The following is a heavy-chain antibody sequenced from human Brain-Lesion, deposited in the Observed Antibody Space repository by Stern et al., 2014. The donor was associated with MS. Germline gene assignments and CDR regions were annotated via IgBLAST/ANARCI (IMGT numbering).Heavy chain of an antibody. CDR3: ARDQRGITIFGVVTDYYYLGMDV. D-gene: IGHD3-3*01. CDR2: INPNTGGT. CDR1: GYIFTGYY. J-gene: IGHJ6*02. Sequence: VQLVESEAEVKKPGASVKVSCKTSGYIFTGYYIHWVRQAPGQVLEWMEWINPNTGGTKYAQKFQGRVTMSRDTSISTAYVELSSLTSDDTAVYYCARDQRGITIFGVVTDYYYLGMDVWGQGTTVTVSS. V-gene: IGHV1-2*02.